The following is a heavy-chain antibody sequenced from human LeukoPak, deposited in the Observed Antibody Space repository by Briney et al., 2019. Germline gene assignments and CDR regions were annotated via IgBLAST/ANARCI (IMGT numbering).Heavy chain of an antibody. J-gene: IGHJ4*02. CDR3: AKTNYYDTTDDKPYTTHFDY. CDR2: ISAYNGNT. Sequence: GASVKVSCKASGYTFTSYGISWVRQAPGQGLEWMGWISAYNGNTNYAQKLQGRVTMTTDTSTSTAYMELRSLRSDDTAVYYCAKTNYYDTTDDKPYTTHFDYWGQGALVTVSS. CDR1: GYTFTSYG. D-gene: IGHD3-22*01. V-gene: IGHV1-18*01.